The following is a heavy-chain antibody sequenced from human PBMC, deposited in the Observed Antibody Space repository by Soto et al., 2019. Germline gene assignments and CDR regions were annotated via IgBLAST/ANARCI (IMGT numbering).Heavy chain of an antibody. D-gene: IGHD3-3*01. V-gene: IGHV3-13*01. CDR2: IGTAGDT. CDR3: ARVYRDDIRFRFLEWSYYYYYYMDV. Sequence: EVQLVESGGGLVQPGGSLRLSCAASGFTFSSYDMHWVRQATGKGLEWVSAIGTAGDTYYPGSVKGRFTISRENAKNSLYLQMNSLRAGDTAVYYCARVYRDDIRFRFLEWSYYYYYYMDVWGKGTTVTVSS. J-gene: IGHJ6*03. CDR1: GFTFSSYD.